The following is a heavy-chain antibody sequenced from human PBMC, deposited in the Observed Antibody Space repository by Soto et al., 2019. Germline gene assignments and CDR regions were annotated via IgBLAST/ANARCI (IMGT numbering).Heavy chain of an antibody. CDR1: GFTFSSYG. J-gene: IGHJ6*02. V-gene: IGHV3-30*03. D-gene: IGHD6-6*01. CDR2: ISYDGSNK. Sequence: PGGSLRLSCAASGFTFSSYGVHWVRQAPGKGLEWVAVISYDGSNKYYADSVKGRFTISRDNSKNTLYLQMNSLRSDDTAVYYCARDGGRGGGIAARQVFGYYYYYGMDVWGQGTTVTVSS. CDR3: ARDGGRGGGIAARQVFGYYYYYGMDV.